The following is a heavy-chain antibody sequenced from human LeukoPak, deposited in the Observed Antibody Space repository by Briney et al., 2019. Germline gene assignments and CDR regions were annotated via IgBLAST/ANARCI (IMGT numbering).Heavy chain of an antibody. CDR3: ARFKGGTGFDY. CDR1: GGSITTTNFD. V-gene: IGHV4-39*01. CDR2: ISSSGKS. Sequence: SETLSLTCAVSGGSITTTNFDWAWIRQPPGQGLEWIATISSSGKSYYNPYLMSRVTVSVDPSKNQFSLDVTSMTATDTGLFYCARFKGGTGFDYWGRGILVIVS. D-gene: IGHD1-26*01. J-gene: IGHJ4*02.